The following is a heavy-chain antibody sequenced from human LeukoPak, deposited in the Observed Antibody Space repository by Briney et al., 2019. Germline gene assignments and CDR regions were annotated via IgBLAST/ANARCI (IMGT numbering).Heavy chain of an antibody. CDR3: ARDRYYYGSGSDFDY. D-gene: IGHD3-10*01. CDR2: ISSSSSYI. CDR1: GFTFSSYS. J-gene: IGHJ4*02. Sequence: GGSLRLSCAASGFTFSSYSMNWVRQAPGQGLEWVSSISSSSSYIYYADSVKGRFTISRDNAKNSLYLQMNSLRAEDTAVYYCARDRYYYGSGSDFDYWGQGTLVTVSS. V-gene: IGHV3-21*01.